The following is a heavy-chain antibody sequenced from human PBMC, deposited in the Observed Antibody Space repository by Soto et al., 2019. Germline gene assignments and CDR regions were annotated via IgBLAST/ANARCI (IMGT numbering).Heavy chain of an antibody. D-gene: IGHD6-13*01. CDR2: IYWDDDK. CDR1: GFSFSTGAVG. J-gene: IGHJ4*02. V-gene: IGHV2-5*02. Sequence: QITLTESGPTLVKPTQTLTLTCTFSGFSFSTGAVGVGWIRQPPGKALEFLALIYWDDDKRYRPSLKNKITITKDTSRNQVVLTKTDLDPEDTATYYCAHVYWAASGTRYYFDHWGQGPLVTVSS. CDR3: AHVYWAASGTRYYFDH.